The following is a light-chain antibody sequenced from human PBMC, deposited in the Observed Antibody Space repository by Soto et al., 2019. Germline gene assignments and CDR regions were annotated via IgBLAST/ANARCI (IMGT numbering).Light chain of an antibody. J-gene: IGKJ1*01. CDR2: AAS. V-gene: IGKV3D-15*01. CDR3: QQYYHWPRT. Sequence: EMVVTQSPATLSVSPGERAALSCRASQSVSGNLAWYQHKPGQTPRLLIYAASTRATGIPARFSGSGSGTDFNLTITSLQSEDSAVYYCQQYYHWPRTFGQGTKVEI. CDR1: QSVSGN.